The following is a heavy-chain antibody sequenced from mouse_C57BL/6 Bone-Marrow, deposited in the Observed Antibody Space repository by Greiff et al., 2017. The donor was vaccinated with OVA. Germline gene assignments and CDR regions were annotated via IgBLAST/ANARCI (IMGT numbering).Heavy chain of an antibody. CDR2: IYPSDSDT. CDR1: GYTFTSYW. Sequence: QVQLQQSGAELVRPGSSVKLSCKASGYTFTSYWMDWVKQRPGQGLEWIGNIYPSDSDTHYNEKFKDKATLTADKSSSTAYMQLSSLTSEDSAVYDCARDSSGYVGWYLDVWGKGTTVTVSS. D-gene: IGHD3-2*02. CDR3: ARDSSGYVGWYLDV. V-gene: IGHV1-61*01. J-gene: IGHJ1*03.